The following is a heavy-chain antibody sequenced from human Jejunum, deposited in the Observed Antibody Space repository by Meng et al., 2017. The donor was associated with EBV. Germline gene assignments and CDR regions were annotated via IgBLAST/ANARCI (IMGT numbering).Heavy chain of an antibody. V-gene: IGHV1-24*01. CDR1: GYSLTELS. Sequence: QGPVAASGAEGKKPGASVKVSCKVSGYSLTELSMHWVRQAPGKGLEWMGGFDPEDGETIYAQKFQGRVTMTEDTSTDTAYMELSSLRSEDTAVYYCATAHGFTIFGVAYYFDYWGQGTLVTVSS. CDR3: ATAHGFTIFGVAYYFDY. D-gene: IGHD3-3*01. J-gene: IGHJ4*02. CDR2: FDPEDGET.